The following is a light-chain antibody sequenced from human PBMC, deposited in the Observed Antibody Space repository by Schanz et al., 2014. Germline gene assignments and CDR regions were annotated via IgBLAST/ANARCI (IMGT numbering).Light chain of an antibody. CDR3: AVWDESLSGWV. J-gene: IGLJ3*02. Sequence: QSVLTQPPSASGTPGQRVTISCSGSSSNIGSNYVYWYQQVPGTAPKLLIYRNSQRPSGVSDRFSGSKSGTSASLAISGLRSEDGADFYCAVWDESLSGWVFGGGTKLTVL. CDR2: RNS. V-gene: IGLV1-47*01. CDR1: SSNIGSNY.